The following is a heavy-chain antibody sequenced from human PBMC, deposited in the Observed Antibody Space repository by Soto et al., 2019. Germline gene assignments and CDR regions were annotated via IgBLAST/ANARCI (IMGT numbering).Heavy chain of an antibody. Sequence: ASVKVSCKASGYTFTTHYMHWVRQAPGQGLEWMGIINPSGGRTTYALKFQGRVTMTSDTSTNTVYVELTSLRSEDTAIFFCARAGENYGSGTFSPPLRYYFNSWGQGTLVTVSS. CDR2: INPSGGRT. CDR3: ARAGENYGSGTFSPPLRYYFNS. CDR1: GYTFTTHY. J-gene: IGHJ4*02. D-gene: IGHD3-10*01. V-gene: IGHV1-46*01.